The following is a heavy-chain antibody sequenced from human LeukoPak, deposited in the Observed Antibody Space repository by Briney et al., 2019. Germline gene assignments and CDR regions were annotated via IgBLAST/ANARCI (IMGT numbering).Heavy chain of an antibody. D-gene: IGHD6-19*01. J-gene: IGHJ4*02. V-gene: IGHV4-59*08. CDR3: GGGWYVSY. CDR2: IYYSGST. CDR1: GGSISSYY. Sequence: PSETLSLTCTVSGGSISSYYWSWIRQPPGKGLEWIGYIYYSGSTNYNPSLKSRVTISVDTSKNQFSLKLSSVTAADTAVYYCGGGWYVSYWGQGTLVTVSS.